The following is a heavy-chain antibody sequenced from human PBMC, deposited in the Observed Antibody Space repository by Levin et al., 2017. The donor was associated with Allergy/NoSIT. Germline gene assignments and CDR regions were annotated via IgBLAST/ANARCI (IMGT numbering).Heavy chain of an antibody. CDR2: ISSSSSYT. D-gene: IGHD5-12*01. CDR1: GFTFSDYY. J-gene: IGHJ4*02. CDR3: AGVPRGYRGFLDY. Sequence: PGGSLRLSCAASGFTFSDYYMSWIRQAPGKGLEWISYISSSSSYTNYADSVNGRFTISRDNAKNSLFLQMNSLGAEDTAVYYCAGVPRGYRGFLDYWGQGTQVTVSS. V-gene: IGHV3-11*05.